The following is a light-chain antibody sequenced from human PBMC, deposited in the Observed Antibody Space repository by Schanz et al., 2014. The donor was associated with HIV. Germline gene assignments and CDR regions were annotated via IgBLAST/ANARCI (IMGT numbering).Light chain of an antibody. V-gene: IGKV3D-20*02. J-gene: IGKJ5*01. CDR3: QHRSNWPPIT. CDR2: GAS. Sequence: EIVMTQSPATLSVSPGERATLSCRASQSVCSNLASHHQKPGQAPRLLIYGASSRATGIPDRFSGGVSGTDFTLTISRVEPEDCAVYYCQHRSNWPPITFGQGTRLEIK. CDR1: QSVCSN.